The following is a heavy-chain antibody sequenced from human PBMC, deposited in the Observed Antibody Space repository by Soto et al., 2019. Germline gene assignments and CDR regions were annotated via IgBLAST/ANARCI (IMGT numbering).Heavy chain of an antibody. CDR1: GGTFNTYT. J-gene: IGHJ3*01. Sequence: QVHLIQSGAEVKKPGSSVKVSCKAAGGTFNTYTLIWVRQAPGHGLEWMGRIIPMLTVANSAQKFQGRLTLTAVKSTGTAFMELTSLRSDDTAVYYCSIGSSSADTFDVWGQGTMVTVSS. CDR3: SIGSSSADTFDV. V-gene: IGHV1-69*02. CDR2: IIPMLTVA. D-gene: IGHD6-6*01.